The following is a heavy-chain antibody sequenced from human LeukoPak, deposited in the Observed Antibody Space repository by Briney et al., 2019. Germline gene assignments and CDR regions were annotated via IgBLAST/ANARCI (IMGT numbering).Heavy chain of an antibody. CDR1: GFTFSSYA. V-gene: IGHV3-23*01. D-gene: IGHD1-7*01. CDR2: ISGSGFST. CDR3: AKDERNWNYNLASQTYD. Sequence: GGSLRLSCAASGFTFSSYAMSWVRQAPGKGLVWVSAISGSGFSTYYTDSVKGRFTVSRDNSKNTLYLQMSSLRAEDTAVYYCAKDERNWNYNLASQTYDWGQGTLVTVS. J-gene: IGHJ4*02.